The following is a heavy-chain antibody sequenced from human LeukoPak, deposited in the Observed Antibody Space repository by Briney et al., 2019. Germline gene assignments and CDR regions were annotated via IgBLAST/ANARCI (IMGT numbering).Heavy chain of an antibody. D-gene: IGHD6-13*01. CDR2: IIPSGGDK. CDR3: ARRSSWFSLNY. CDR1: GYTFTAYY. Sequence: GASVKVSCKASGYTFTAYYIHWVRQAPGQGREWMGVIIPSGGDKTYAQKFQGRVTMTRDTSTSTVYLELSSLRSDDTAVYFCARRSSWFSLNYWGQGSLVSVSS. J-gene: IGHJ4*02. V-gene: IGHV1-46*01.